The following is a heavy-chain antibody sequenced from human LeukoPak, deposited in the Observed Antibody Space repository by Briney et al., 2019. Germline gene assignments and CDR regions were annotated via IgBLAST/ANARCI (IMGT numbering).Heavy chain of an antibody. CDR2: ISSTGSSI. CDR3: ARGPSGYHNT. V-gene: IGHV3-48*01. D-gene: IGHD5-12*01. CDR1: GFTFSSYS. Sequence: GSLRLSCAASGFTFSSYSMNWVRQAPGKGLEWVSYISSTGSSIDYADSVKGRFTISRDNSKNTLYLQMNSLRAEDTAVYYCARGPSGYHNTGGQGTLVTVSS. J-gene: IGHJ4*02.